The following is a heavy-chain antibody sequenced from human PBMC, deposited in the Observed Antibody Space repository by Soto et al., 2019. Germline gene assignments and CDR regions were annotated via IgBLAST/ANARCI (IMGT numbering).Heavy chain of an antibody. Sequence: SSETLSLTCTVSGGSISSSSYYWGWIRQPPGKGLEWIGSIYYSGSTYYNPSLKSRVTISVDTSKNQFSLKLSSVTAADTAVYYCAGLIGYCSGGSCYSGEYFQHWGQGTLVTVSS. CDR1: GGSISSSSYY. D-gene: IGHD2-15*01. CDR2: IYYSGST. V-gene: IGHV4-39*01. J-gene: IGHJ1*01. CDR3: AGLIGYCSGGSCYSGEYFQH.